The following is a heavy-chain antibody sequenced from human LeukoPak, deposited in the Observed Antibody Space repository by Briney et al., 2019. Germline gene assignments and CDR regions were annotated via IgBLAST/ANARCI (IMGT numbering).Heavy chain of an antibody. J-gene: IGHJ5*02. CDR2: IYTSGST. V-gene: IGHV4-4*07. CDR3: ARDRTYSSSWSAWFDP. CDR1: GGSISSYY. D-gene: IGHD6-13*01. Sequence: SETLSLTCTVSGGSISSYYWSWIRQPAGKGLEWIGRIYTSGSTNYNPSLKSRVTMSVDTSKNQFSLKLSSVTAADTAVYYCARDRTYSSSWSAWFDPWGQGTLVTVSS.